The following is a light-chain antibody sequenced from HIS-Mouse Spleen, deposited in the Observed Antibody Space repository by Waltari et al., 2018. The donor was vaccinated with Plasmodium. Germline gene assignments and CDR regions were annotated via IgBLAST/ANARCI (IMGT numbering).Light chain of an antibody. V-gene: IGLV2-11*01. CDR3: CSYAGSYTWV. J-gene: IGLJ3*02. CDR1: SRDVGGYNY. CDR2: DVS. Sequence: QSALTQPRSVSGSPGPSVTISCPGTSRDVGGYNYVSWYQQHPGKAPKLMIYDVSKRPSGVPDRFSGSKSGNTASLTISGLQAEDEADYYCCSYAGSYTWVFGGGTKLTVL.